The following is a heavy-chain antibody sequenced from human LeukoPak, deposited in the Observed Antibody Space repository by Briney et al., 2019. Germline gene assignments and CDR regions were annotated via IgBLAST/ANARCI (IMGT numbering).Heavy chain of an antibody. D-gene: IGHD6-13*01. CDR3: ARDLAAAGIGEFDS. CDR2: IVPMFGTA. Sequence: SVKVSCKASGGSFRDYAISWVRRAPGQGLQWLGGIVPMFGTANYTQQLQGRVTITADESTTTVYMELNSLRSEDTAVYSCARDLAAAGIGEFDSWGQGTLVTVSS. CDR1: GGSFRDYA. J-gene: IGHJ4*02. V-gene: IGHV1-69*13.